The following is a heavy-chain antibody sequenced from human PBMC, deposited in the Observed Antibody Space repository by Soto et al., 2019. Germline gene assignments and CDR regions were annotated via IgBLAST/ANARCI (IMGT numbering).Heavy chain of an antibody. J-gene: IGHJ4*02. CDR3: GRTGSYCSTSSCQGHCRGGFCD. Sequence: QITLKESGPTLVKPTQPLTLTCTFSGFSLSTSGVAVGWIRQPPGKALEWLPLIYWDDDKRYSPSLKSRLTITMDTSKSQVGLTMTNMEPMYTATYYCGRTGSYCSTSSCQGHCRGGFCDWGQGTLVTVS. V-gene: IGHV2-5*02. CDR2: IYWDDDK. CDR1: GFSLSTSGVA. D-gene: IGHD2-2*01.